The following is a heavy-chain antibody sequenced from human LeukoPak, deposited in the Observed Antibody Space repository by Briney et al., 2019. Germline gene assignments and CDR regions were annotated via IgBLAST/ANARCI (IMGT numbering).Heavy chain of an antibody. Sequence: GASVKVSCKASGYTFTGYYMPWVRQAPGQGLGWMGWINPNSGGTNYAQKFQGRVTMTRDTSISTAYMELSRLRSDDTAVYYCARILASGQLLFPFDYWGQGTLVTVSS. CDR3: ARILASGQLLFPFDY. D-gene: IGHD2-2*01. J-gene: IGHJ4*02. CDR2: INPNSGGT. V-gene: IGHV1-2*02. CDR1: GYTFTGYY.